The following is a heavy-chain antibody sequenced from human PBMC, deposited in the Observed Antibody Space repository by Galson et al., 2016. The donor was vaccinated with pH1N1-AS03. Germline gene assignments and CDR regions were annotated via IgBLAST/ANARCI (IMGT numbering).Heavy chain of an antibody. D-gene: IGHD3-9*01. Sequence: SLRLSCAASGFTFGDYYMSWIRQAPGKGLEWISCITSSGGSGSTIYYAASVKGRFTIPRDNAKNSLYLQMHSLRADDTAVYFCAGGWYDIWTGYLVDPFDYWGQGALVTVSS. V-gene: IGHV3-11*01. CDR2: ITSSGGSGSTI. CDR3: AGGWYDIWTGYLVDPFDY. J-gene: IGHJ4*02. CDR1: GFTFGDYY.